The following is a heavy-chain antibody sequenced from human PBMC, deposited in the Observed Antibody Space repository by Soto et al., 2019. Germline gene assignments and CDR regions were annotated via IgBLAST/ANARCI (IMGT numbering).Heavy chain of an antibody. CDR2: IIPLFGTP. D-gene: IGHD2-21*01. V-gene: IGHV1-69*01. CDR3: ARVSPSICGGGNCYRLDSYFDS. J-gene: IGHJ4*03. CDR1: GVTFSTSG. Sequence: QVQLVQSGAEVKKPGSSLKVSCKTSGVTFSTSGISWVRQGPGQGLEWMGGIIPLFGTPKYARKFQGRVSITADDSATTTYLELSGLSSGDTAIYSCARVSPSICGGGNCYRLDSYFDSWGQGSQVVVSS.